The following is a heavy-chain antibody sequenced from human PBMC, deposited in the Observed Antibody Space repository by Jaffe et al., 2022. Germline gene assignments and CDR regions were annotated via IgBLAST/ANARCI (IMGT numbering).Heavy chain of an antibody. CDR2: INPNSGGT. CDR3: ARDKSVGAIRSGVFDY. CDR1: GYTFTGYY. Sequence: QVQLVQSGAEVKKPGASVKVSCKASGYTFTGYYMHWVRQAPGQGLEWMGWINPNSGGTNYAQKFQGRVTMTRDTSISTAYMELSRLRSDDTAVYYCARDKSVGAIRSGVFDYWGQGTLVTVSS. V-gene: IGHV1-2*02. D-gene: IGHD1-26*01. J-gene: IGHJ4*02.